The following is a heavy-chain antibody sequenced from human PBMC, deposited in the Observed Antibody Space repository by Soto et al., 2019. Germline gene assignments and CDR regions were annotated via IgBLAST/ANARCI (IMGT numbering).Heavy chain of an antibody. V-gene: IGHV4-59*01. Sequence: SETLSLTCSVSGGSISSYYWSWIRQPPGKGLEWIGYIYYSGSTNYNPSLKSRVTISVDTSKNQFSLKLSSVTAADTAVYYCASYDFWSGYKFDYWGQGTLVTVSS. CDR3: ASYDFWSGYKFDY. J-gene: IGHJ4*02. CDR1: GGSISSYY. CDR2: IYYSGST. D-gene: IGHD3-3*01.